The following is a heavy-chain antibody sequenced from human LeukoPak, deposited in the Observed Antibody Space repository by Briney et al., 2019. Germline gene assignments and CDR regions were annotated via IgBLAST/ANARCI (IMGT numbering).Heavy chain of an antibody. CDR2: IYYSGST. Sequence: NPSETLSLTCTVSGGSISRSSYYWGWIRQPPGKGLEWIGSIYYSGSTYYNPSLKSRVTISVDTSKNQFSLKLSSVTAADTAVYYCARDYSYGLYYFDYWGQGTLVTVSS. CDR1: GGSISRSSYY. V-gene: IGHV4-39*07. D-gene: IGHD5-18*01. CDR3: ARDYSYGLYYFDY. J-gene: IGHJ4*02.